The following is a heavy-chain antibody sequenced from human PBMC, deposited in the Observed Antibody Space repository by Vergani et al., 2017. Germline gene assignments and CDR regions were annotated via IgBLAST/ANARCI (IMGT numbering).Heavy chain of an antibody. V-gene: IGHV4-59*01. Sequence: QVHLQEAGPGLVKPAETLSLTCTVSGDSMNNYYWNWIRQTPGKGLEWIGYIYLGGTTTYNPSLESRVSLSADTSKNQFSLQLTSVTAADTAVYYCARRGYCSSTSCYMRGGAFDIWGQGTMVTVSS. CDR1: GDSMNNYY. CDR3: ARRGYCSSTSCYMRGGAFDI. J-gene: IGHJ3*02. D-gene: IGHD2-2*02. CDR2: IYLGGTT.